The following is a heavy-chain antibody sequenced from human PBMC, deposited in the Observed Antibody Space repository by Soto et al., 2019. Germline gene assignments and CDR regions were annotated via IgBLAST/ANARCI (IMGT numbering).Heavy chain of an antibody. Sequence: QVQLVESGGGVVQPGRSLRLSCAASGFTFSSYAMHWVRQAPGKGLEWVAVISYDGSNKYYADSVKGRFTISRDNSKNTLYLQMNSLRAEDTAVYYCARDGTDYGDFFAFDYWGQGTLVTVSS. CDR1: GFTFSSYA. CDR3: ARDGTDYGDFFAFDY. D-gene: IGHD4-17*01. V-gene: IGHV3-30-3*01. CDR2: ISYDGSNK. J-gene: IGHJ4*02.